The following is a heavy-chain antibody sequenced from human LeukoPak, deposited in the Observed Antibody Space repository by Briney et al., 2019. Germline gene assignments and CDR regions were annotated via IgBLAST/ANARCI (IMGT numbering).Heavy chain of an antibody. CDR1: VFTFGDYA. CDR2: IQAKAVGGAT. J-gene: IGHJ4*02. D-gene: IGHD2-2*01. V-gene: IGHV3-49*04. CDR3: TRAPHPRCSSSGCYLDY. Sequence: GGSLRLSCLPSVFTFGDYAMRSVRQGPGKGLERVGFIQAKAVGGATKYAPSVNGRCSISRNDTQSIANLQMNDLKTEDAAVYYCTRAPHPRCSSSGCYLDYWGQGTLVTVSS.